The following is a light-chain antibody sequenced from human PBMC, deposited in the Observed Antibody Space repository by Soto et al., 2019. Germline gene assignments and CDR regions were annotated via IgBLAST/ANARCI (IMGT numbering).Light chain of an antibody. J-gene: IGKJ1*01. CDR1: QSVSSN. CDR2: GAS. Sequence: EIVMTQSPATLSVSPGERATLSCRASQSVSSNLDWYRQKPGQAPRLLIYGASTRATGIPARFSGSGSGTEFTLTISSLQSEDFAVYYCQQYNNWPPWTFGQGTKVEIK. V-gene: IGKV3-15*01. CDR3: QQYNNWPPWT.